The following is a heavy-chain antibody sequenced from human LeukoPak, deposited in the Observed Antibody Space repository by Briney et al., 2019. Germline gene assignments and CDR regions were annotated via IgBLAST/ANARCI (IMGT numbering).Heavy chain of an antibody. D-gene: IGHD4-17*01. V-gene: IGHV1-2*02. CDR2: INPNSGGT. CDR1: GYTFTGYY. J-gene: IGHJ5*02. Sequence: ASVKVSCKASGYTFTGYYMHWVRQAPGQGLEWMGWINPNSGGTNYAQKFQGRVTMTRDTSISTAYMELSRLRSDDTAVYYCAREAHPVTTPSVWFDPWGQGTLVTVSS. CDR3: AREAHPVTTPSVWFDP.